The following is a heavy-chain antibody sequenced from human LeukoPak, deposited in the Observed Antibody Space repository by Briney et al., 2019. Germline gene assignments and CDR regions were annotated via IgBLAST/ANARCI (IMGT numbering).Heavy chain of an antibody. J-gene: IGHJ6*03. CDR2: ISSSGNTI. Sequence: PGGSLRLSCAASGFTFSSFEMNWVRQAPGRGLEWLSYISSSGNTIYYADSAKGRFTISRDNAKKSLYLQMSSLRAEDTAVYYCARVLRFLEWSTYYYYMDVWGKGTTVTVSS. V-gene: IGHV3-48*03. D-gene: IGHD3-3*01. CDR3: ARVLRFLEWSTYYYYMDV. CDR1: GFTFSSFE.